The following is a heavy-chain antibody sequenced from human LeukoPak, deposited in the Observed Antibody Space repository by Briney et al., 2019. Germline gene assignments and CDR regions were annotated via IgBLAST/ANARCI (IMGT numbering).Heavy chain of an antibody. Sequence: GGSLRLSCAASGFTFSYYYMSWIRQAPGKGLEWVSYISSSGSTIYYADSVKGRFTISRDNAKNSLYLQMNSLRAEDTAVYYCAREGFLEWSYGMDVWGQGTTVTVSS. V-gene: IGHV3-11*01. CDR2: ISSSGSTI. J-gene: IGHJ6*02. CDR3: AREGFLEWSYGMDV. D-gene: IGHD3-3*01. CDR1: GFTFSYYY.